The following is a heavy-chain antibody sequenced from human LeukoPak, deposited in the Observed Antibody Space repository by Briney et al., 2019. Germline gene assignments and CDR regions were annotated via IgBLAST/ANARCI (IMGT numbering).Heavy chain of an antibody. CDR1: GFTFSSYW. D-gene: IGHD3-22*01. Sequence: GGSLRLSCAASGFTFSSYWMSWVRQAPGKGLEWVANIKQDGSEKYYVDSVKGRFTISRDNAKNSLYLQMNSLRAEDTAVYYCARDVSYGYYYAYYSDYWGQGTLVTVSS. J-gene: IGHJ4*02. CDR3: ARDVSYGYYYAYYSDY. V-gene: IGHV3-7*01. CDR2: IKQDGSEK.